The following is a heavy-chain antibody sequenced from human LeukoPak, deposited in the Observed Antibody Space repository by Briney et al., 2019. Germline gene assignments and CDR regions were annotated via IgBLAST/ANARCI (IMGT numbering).Heavy chain of an antibody. J-gene: IGHJ3*02. CDR2: INPSGGST. Sequence: ASVKVSCKASGYTFTSYYMHWVRRAPGQGLEWMGIINPSGGSTSYAQKFQGRVTMTRDTSTSTVYMELSSLRSEDTAVYYCARDKRRGYSGYDSAFDIWGQGTMATVSS. V-gene: IGHV1-46*01. D-gene: IGHD5-12*01. CDR1: GYTFTSYY. CDR3: ARDKRRGYSGYDSAFDI.